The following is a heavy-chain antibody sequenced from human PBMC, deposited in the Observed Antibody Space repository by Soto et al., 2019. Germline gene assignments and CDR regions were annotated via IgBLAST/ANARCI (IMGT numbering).Heavy chain of an antibody. J-gene: IGHJ6*02. CDR2: INAGNGNT. CDR3: ARNNYDFWSGYCWGMDV. Sequence: ASVKVSCKASGYTFTSYAMHWVRQAPGQRLEWMGWINAGNGNTKYSQKFQGRVTITRDTSASTAYMELSSLRSEDTAVYYCARNNYDFWSGYCWGMDVWGQGTTVTVS. D-gene: IGHD3-3*01. V-gene: IGHV1-3*01. CDR1: GYTFTSYA.